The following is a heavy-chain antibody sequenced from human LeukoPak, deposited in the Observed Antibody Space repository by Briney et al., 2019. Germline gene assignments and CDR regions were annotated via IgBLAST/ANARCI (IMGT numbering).Heavy chain of an antibody. CDR3: ARRAYSAYYFDY. CDR1: GYSISSGYF. Sequence: SETLSLTCTVSGYSISSGYFWGWIRQPPGKGLEWIGIIYHSGSTYYNPSLKSRVTISVDTSKNQFSLKLSSVTAADTAVYYCARRAYSAYYFDYWGQGTLVTVSS. CDR2: IYHSGST. J-gene: IGHJ4*02. D-gene: IGHD4-11*01. V-gene: IGHV4-38-2*02.